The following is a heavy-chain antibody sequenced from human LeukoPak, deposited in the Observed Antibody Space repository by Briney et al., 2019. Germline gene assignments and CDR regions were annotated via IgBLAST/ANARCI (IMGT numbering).Heavy chain of an antibody. Sequence: PSETLSLTCTVSGGSISSSSYYWGWIRQPPGKGLEWIGSIYYSGSTYYNPSLKSRVTISVDTSKNQFSLRLSSVTAADTAVYYCARGTGSSHYYYMDVWGKGTTVTVSS. D-gene: IGHD3-10*01. CDR2: IYYSGST. CDR1: GGSISSSSYY. V-gene: IGHV4-39*01. CDR3: ARGTGSSHYYYMDV. J-gene: IGHJ6*03.